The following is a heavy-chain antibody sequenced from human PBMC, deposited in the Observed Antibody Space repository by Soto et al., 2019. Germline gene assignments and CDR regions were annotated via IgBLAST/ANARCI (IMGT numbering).Heavy chain of an antibody. D-gene: IGHD5-18*01. CDR2: ISGSGGST. CDR1: GFTFRNHA. CDR3: AKGGLYSYGGRLFDY. J-gene: IGHJ4*02. V-gene: IGHV3-23*01. Sequence: PGGSLRLSCAASGFTFRNHAMSWVRQAPGKGLEWVSAISGSGGSTYYADSVKGRFTISRDNSKNTLYLQMNSLRAEDTAVYYCAKGGLYSYGGRLFDYWGQGTLVTVSS.